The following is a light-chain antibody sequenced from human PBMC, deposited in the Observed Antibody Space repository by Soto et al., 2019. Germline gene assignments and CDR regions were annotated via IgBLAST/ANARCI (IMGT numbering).Light chain of an antibody. CDR2: VAS. CDR3: QQYNRAPIT. J-gene: IGKJ3*01. V-gene: IGKV1-27*01. Sequence: DIQMTQSPSSLSASVGDRVTITCRASQGIANYLAWYQQKQGKAPKLLIYVASTLQSGVPSRFSGSASGTDFTLTISSLHPEDVATYYCQQYNRAPITFGPGTKVDLK. CDR1: QGIANY.